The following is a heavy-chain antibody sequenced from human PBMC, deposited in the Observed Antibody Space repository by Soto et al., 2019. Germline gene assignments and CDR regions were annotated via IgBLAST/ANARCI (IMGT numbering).Heavy chain of an antibody. CDR3: ARGGSDSDWDYYGMDV. CDR2: IYSGGTT. Sequence: EVQLVESGGGSVQPGGSLRLSCAGSALTASKNYMSWVRQPPGKGLEWVSVIYSGGTTYYADSVKDRFSISRDNSKSTLYLQMDNLRAGDTAVYYCARGGSDSDWDYYGMDVWGQGTTVTVSS. J-gene: IGHJ6*02. CDR1: ALTASKNY. D-gene: IGHD3-10*01. V-gene: IGHV3-66*01.